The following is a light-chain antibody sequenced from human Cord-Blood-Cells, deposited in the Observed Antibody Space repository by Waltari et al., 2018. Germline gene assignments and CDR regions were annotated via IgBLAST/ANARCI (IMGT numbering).Light chain of an antibody. CDR3: CSYAGSSTWV. CDR1: SRDVGSYNL. CDR2: EGS. Sequence: QSALTQPASASGSPGQSITPSCTGTSRDVGSYNLVSWYQQHPGKAPKLMIYEGSKRPSGVSNRFSGSKSGNTASLTISGLQAEDEADYYCCSYAGSSTWVFGGGTKLTVL. J-gene: IGLJ3*02. V-gene: IGLV2-23*01.